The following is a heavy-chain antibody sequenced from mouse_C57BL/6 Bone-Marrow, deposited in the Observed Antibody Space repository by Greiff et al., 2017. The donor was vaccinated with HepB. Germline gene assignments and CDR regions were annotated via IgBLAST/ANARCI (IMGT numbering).Heavy chain of an antibody. CDR2: IRLKSDNYAT. V-gene: IGHV6-3*01. J-gene: IGHJ3*01. CDR3: TAKLGREGFAY. Sequence: EVKLVESGGGLVQPGGSMKLSCVASGFTFSNYWMNWVRQSPEKGLEWVAQIRLKSDNYATHYAESVKGRFTISRDDSKSSVYLQMNNLRAEDTGIYYCTAKLGREGFAYWGQGTLVTVSA. D-gene: IGHD4-1*01. CDR1: GFTFSNYW.